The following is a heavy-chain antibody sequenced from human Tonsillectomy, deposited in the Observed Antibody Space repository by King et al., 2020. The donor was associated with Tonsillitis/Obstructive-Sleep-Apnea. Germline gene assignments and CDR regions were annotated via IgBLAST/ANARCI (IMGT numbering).Heavy chain of an antibody. D-gene: IGHD2-21*01. CDR3: AREESECGGGGGEGEMDG. J-gene: IGHJ6*04. CDR2: ISWNGGST. CDR1: GFTFDDYG. Sequence: VQLVESGGGVVRPGGSLRLSCAASGFTFDDYGMSWVRQAPGKGLEWVSGISWNGGSTGYADSVKGRFTISRDNAKNSLYLQMNSLRAEDTALYYCAREESECGGGGGEGEMDGWGKGTTVTVSS. V-gene: IGHV3-20*04.